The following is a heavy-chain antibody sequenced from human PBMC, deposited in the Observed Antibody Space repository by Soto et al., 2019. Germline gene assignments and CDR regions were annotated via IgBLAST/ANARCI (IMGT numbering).Heavy chain of an antibody. CDR3: ARDRELGRTSPYFDF. CDR1: GFTFSIFG. J-gene: IGHJ4*02. V-gene: IGHV3-33*01. D-gene: IGHD3-10*01. CDR2: IWNDGNNR. Sequence: GGSLRLSCAASGFTFSIFGVHWVRQAPGKGLEWVAVIWNDGNNRRYVDSARGRFTVSKDNSKNRVYLQMDSLRVEDTAIYYCARDRELGRTSPYFDFWGQGTLVTVSS.